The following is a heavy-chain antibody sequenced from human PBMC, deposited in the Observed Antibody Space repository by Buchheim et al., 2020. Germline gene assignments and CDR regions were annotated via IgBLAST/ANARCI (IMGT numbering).Heavy chain of an antibody. Sequence: EVQLVESGGGLVQPGGSLRLSCAASGFIINDYWMYWVRQAPGKGLVWVSQMDSDGGTTTYADSVKGRFTISRDNAKNKMALQMNGLRVEDTAVYYCARGGFQHALDVWGQGTT. V-gene: IGHV3-74*03. J-gene: IGHJ6*02. CDR2: MDSDGGTT. CDR3: ARGGFQHALDV. CDR1: GFIINDYW.